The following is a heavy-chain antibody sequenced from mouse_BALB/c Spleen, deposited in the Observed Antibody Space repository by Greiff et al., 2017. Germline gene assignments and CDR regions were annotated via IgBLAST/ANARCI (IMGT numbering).Heavy chain of an antibody. J-gene: IGHJ2*01. CDR3: ARDGGVRYYFDC. CDR1: GFNIKDTY. CDR2: IDPANGNT. V-gene: IGHV14-3*02. Sequence: EVKLMESGAELVKPGASVKLSCTASGFNIKDTYMHWVKQRPEQGLEWIGRIDPANGNTKYDPKFQGKATITADTSSNTAYLQLSSLTSVDTAVYYCARDGGVRYYFDCWGQGTTLTVAS. D-gene: IGHD1-1*01.